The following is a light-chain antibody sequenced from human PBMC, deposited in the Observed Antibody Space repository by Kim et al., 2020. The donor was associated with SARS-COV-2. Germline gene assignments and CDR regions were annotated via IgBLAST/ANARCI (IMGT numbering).Light chain of an antibody. V-gene: IGKV3-11*01. CDR3: QHRRTWPLT. J-gene: IGKJ2*01. CDR2: DAS. CDR1: QYIDNW. Sequence: EIVLTQSPATLSLSPGERATLSCRASQYIDNWLAWYQQKPGQVHRLLIYDASNRATGIPARFSGSGSGTDFTLTISSLEPEDFAVYYCQHRRTWPLTFGQGTKLEIK.